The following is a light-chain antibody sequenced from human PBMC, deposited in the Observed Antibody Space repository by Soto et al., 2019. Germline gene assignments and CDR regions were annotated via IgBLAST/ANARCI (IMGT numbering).Light chain of an antibody. J-gene: IGLJ1*01. Sequence: QSALTQPASVSGCPGQSITISGTGTSSDVGNDNYVSWYQQYPGRVPKLLIYMVSNRPSGVSNRFSGSKSGNTASLTISGLQAEDEADYFCTPPTPGSLYVFGTGTKVTVL. CDR1: SSDVGNDNY. CDR2: MVS. CDR3: TPPTPGSLYV. V-gene: IGLV2-14*01.